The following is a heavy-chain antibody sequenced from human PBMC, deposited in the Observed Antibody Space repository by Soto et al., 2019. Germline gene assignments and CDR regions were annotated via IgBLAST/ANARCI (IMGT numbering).Heavy chain of an antibody. CDR3: ARSYRMGLPRGYSNGNGVSWGAFDL. V-gene: IGHV1-18*04. CDR2: ISAYNGNT. Sequence: QVQLVQSGAEVKEPGASVKVSCKASGYTFNTYGIAWVRQAPGQGLEWMGWISAYNGNTNYTQKLQGRVTMTTDTSTSTAYMELTSLRSDDTAAYFCARSYRMGLPRGYSNGNGVSWGAFDLWGQGTMVIVSS. D-gene: IGHD2-8*01. CDR1: GYTFNTYG. J-gene: IGHJ3*01.